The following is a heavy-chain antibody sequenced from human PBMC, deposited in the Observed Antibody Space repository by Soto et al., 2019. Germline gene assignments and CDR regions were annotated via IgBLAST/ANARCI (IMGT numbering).Heavy chain of an antibody. Sequence: SETLSLTCAVDGGSLSGYYWSWIRQPPGKGLEWIGEINHSGSTNYNPSLKSRVTISVDTSKNQFSLKLSSVTAAATAVYYCARGRGYYDSSGYYYSGSYYYYGMDVWGQGTTVTVSS. D-gene: IGHD3-22*01. V-gene: IGHV4-34*01. CDR1: GGSLSGYY. CDR2: INHSGST. J-gene: IGHJ6*02. CDR3: ARGRGYYDSSGYYYSGSYYYYGMDV.